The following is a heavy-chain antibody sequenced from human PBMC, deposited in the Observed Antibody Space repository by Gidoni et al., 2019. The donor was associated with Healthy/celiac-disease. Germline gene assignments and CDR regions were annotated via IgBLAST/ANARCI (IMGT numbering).Heavy chain of an antibody. D-gene: IGHD3-10*01. CDR1: GFTFTSSA. V-gene: IGHV3-23*01. CDR2: ISGSGGST. Sequence: EVQLLESGGGLAQPGGSLSLSCSASGFTFTSSAMSLVRRAPGKGLEGVSAISGSGGSTYHADSVKGRFTISRDNSKDTLYLQMNSLRAEDTAVYYCAKADYYGSGSYFFDYWGQGTLVTVSS. J-gene: IGHJ4*02. CDR3: AKADYYGSGSYFFDY.